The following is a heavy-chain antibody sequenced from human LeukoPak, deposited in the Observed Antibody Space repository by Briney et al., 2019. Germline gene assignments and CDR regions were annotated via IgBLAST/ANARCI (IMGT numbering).Heavy chain of an antibody. Sequence: PSETLSFTCTVSGGSISSSSYYWGWIRQPPGKGLEWIGSIYYSGSTYYNPSLKSRVTISVDTSKNQFSLKLSSVTAADTAVYYCARLLSPGWFDPWGQGTLVTVSS. V-gene: IGHV4-39*01. D-gene: IGHD2/OR15-2a*01. J-gene: IGHJ5*02. CDR2: IYYSGST. CDR3: ARLLSPGWFDP. CDR1: GGSISSSSYY.